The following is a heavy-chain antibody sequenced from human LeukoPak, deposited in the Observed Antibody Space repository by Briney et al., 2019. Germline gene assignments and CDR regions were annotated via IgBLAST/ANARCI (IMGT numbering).Heavy chain of an antibody. Sequence: GGSLRLSCAASGFTFDDYSMHWVRQPPGKGLEWVSLISGDGGSTYYADSVKGRFTISRDNSKNTLYLQMHSLRGEDTAVYYCAKDGDTAMVTLLDYWGQGTLVTVSS. CDR3: AKDGDTAMVTLLDY. D-gene: IGHD5-18*01. V-gene: IGHV3-43*02. CDR1: GFTFDDYS. J-gene: IGHJ4*02. CDR2: ISGDGGST.